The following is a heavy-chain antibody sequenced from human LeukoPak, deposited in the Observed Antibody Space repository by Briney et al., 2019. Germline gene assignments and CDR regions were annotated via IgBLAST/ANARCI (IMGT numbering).Heavy chain of an antibody. CDR2: IYTSGST. V-gene: IGHV4-61*02. D-gene: IGHD2-2*02. Sequence: SETLSLTCTVSGGSISSGSYYWSWIRQPAGKGLEWIGRIYTSGSTNYNPSLKSRVTISVDTSKNQFSLKLSSVTAADTAVYYCARGRVVVVPAAIRGRGYFDYWGQGTLVTVSS. CDR1: GGSISSGSYY. J-gene: IGHJ4*02. CDR3: ARGRVVVVPAAIRGRGYFDY.